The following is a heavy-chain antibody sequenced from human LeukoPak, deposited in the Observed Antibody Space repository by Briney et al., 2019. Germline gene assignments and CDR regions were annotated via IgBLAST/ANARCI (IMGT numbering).Heavy chain of an antibody. CDR2: IGTAGDT. J-gene: IGHJ4*02. CDR1: GFTFGSYA. D-gene: IGHD6-19*01. V-gene: IGHV3-13*01. Sequence: GGSLRLSCAASGFTFGSYAMSWVRQATGKGLEWVSAIGTAGDTYYPGSVKGRFTISRENAKNSLYLQMNSLRAGDTAVYYCAAIAVAGSGYWGQGTLVTVSS. CDR3: AAIAVAGSGY.